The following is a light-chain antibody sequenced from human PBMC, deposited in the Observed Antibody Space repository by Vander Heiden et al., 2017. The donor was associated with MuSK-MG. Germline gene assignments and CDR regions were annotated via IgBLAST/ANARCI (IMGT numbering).Light chain of an antibody. CDR2: DVS. V-gene: IGLV2-14*03. CDR1: SNDIGTYNY. Sequence: QSALTQPASVSGTPGQSITISCTGTSNDIGTYNYVSWYQEHPGRAPKLIIFDVSNGPSGVSDRFFGSKSGNTASLTISGLQAEDEADYYCASYSNTNTLVFGGGTKLTVL. J-gene: IGLJ2*01. CDR3: ASYSNTNTLV.